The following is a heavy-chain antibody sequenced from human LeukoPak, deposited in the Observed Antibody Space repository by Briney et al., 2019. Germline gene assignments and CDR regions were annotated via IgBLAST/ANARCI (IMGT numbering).Heavy chain of an antibody. CDR3: ARASGTPGSDFDY. J-gene: IGHJ4*02. CDR1: GYTFTGYY. CDR2: INPNSGGT. V-gene: IGHV1-2*04. D-gene: IGHD3-10*01. Sequence: VASVKVSCKASGYTFTGYYMHWVRQAPGQGLEWMGWINPNSGGTNYAQKFQGWVTMTRDTSISTAYMELSRLRSDDTAVYYCARASGTPGSDFDYWGQGTLVTVSS.